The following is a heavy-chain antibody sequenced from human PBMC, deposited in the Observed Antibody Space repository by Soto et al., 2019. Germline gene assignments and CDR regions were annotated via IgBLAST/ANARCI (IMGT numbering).Heavy chain of an antibody. Sequence: GSLRLSCAASGFTFDDYTMHLVRQAPGKGLEWVSLISWDGGSTYYADSVKGRFTISRDNSKNSLYLQMNSLRTEDTALYYCAKDKDTSPYYYYGMDVWGQGTTVTVSS. CDR1: GFTFDDYT. J-gene: IGHJ6*02. D-gene: IGHD3-3*01. CDR3: AKDKDTSPYYYYGMDV. V-gene: IGHV3-43*01. CDR2: ISWDGGST.